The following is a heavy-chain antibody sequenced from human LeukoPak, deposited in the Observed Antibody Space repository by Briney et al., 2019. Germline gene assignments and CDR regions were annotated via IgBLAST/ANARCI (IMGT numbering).Heavy chain of an antibody. CDR2: ISWNSGSI. D-gene: IGHD3-10*01. J-gene: IGHJ6*02. CDR3: AKGRHRHYYGSGSPYYYYYGMDV. V-gene: IGHV3-9*01. CDR1: GFTFDDYA. Sequence: PGWSLRLSCAASGFTFDDYAMHWVRQAPGKGLEWVSGISWNSGSIGYADSVKGRFTISRDNAKNSLYLQMNSLRAEDTALYYCAKGRHRHYYGSGSPYYYYYGMDVWGQGTTVTVSS.